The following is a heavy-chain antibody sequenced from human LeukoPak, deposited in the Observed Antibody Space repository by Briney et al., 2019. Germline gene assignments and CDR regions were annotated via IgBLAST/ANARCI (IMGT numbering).Heavy chain of an antibody. CDR1: GFRFSDFT. CDR3: GKEGGA. D-gene: IGHD3-16*01. Sequence: GGSLRLSCAASGFRFSDFTMTWVRQAPGKGPEWVSAIGGRGGSTYYADSVGGRFTIYRDNSKDMVYLQINSLSDEDTATYYCGKEGGAWGQGTKVTVSS. J-gene: IGHJ5*02. CDR2: IGGRGGST. V-gene: IGHV3-23*01.